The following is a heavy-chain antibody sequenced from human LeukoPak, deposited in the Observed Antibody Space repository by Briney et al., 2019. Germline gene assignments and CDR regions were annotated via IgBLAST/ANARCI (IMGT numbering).Heavy chain of an antibody. Sequence: KPSETLSPTCTVSGGSISSYYWSWIRQPPGKGLEWIGYIYYSGSTNYNPSLKSRVTISVDTSKNQFSLKLSSVTAADTAVFYCARHASGWYDYYYYYGMDVWGQGTTVTVSS. D-gene: IGHD6-19*01. V-gene: IGHV4-59*08. CDR3: ARHASGWYDYYYYYGMDV. CDR1: GGSISSYY. J-gene: IGHJ6*02. CDR2: IYYSGST.